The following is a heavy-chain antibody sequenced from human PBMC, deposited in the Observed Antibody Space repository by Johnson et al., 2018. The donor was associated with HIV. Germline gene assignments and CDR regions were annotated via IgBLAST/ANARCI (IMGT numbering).Heavy chain of an antibody. Sequence: VQLVESGGGVVQPGRSLRLSCAASGFTFSSYAMHWVRQAPGKGLEWVAVISYDGSEKYYADSVKGRFTISRDSSKNTLFLQMNSLKTEDTAVYYCTTGGVSYYDSDAFDIWGQGTMVTVSS. D-gene: IGHD1-26*01. CDR2: ISYDGSEK. CDR1: GFTFSSYA. J-gene: IGHJ3*02. CDR3: TTGGVSYYDSDAFDI. V-gene: IGHV3-30*04.